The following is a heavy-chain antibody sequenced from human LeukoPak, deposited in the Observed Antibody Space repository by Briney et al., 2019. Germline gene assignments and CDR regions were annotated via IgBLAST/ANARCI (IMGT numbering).Heavy chain of an antibody. CDR3: ARDTAMFTTYYYYYMDV. Sequence: PSETLSLTCTVSGGSISSYYWSWIRQPAGKGLEWIGRIYTSGSTNYNPSLKSRVTMSVDTYKNQFSLKLSSVTAADTAVYYCARDTAMFTTYYYYYMDVWGKGTTVTVSS. D-gene: IGHD5-18*01. CDR2: IYTSGST. CDR1: GGSISSYY. V-gene: IGHV4-4*07. J-gene: IGHJ6*03.